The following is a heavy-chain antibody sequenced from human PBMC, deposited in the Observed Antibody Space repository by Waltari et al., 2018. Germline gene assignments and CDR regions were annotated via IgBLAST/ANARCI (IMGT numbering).Heavy chain of an antibody. D-gene: IGHD6-13*01. Sequence: QEHLVESGGGVVQPGRSMRLSCAGPGIPFRSYAIHWVRQPPGKGLEWVAVTSYDGENKNYGDSVKGRFTISRDNSKNTVYLQMDSLSTEDTAVYYCAALAVAGPADYWGQGALVTVSS. J-gene: IGHJ4*02. CDR3: AALAVAGPADY. CDR1: GIPFRSYA. V-gene: IGHV3-30*03. CDR2: TSYDGENK.